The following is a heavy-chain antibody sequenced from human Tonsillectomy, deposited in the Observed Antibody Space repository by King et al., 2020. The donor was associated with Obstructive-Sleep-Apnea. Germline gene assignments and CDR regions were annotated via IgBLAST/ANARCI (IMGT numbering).Heavy chain of an antibody. D-gene: IGHD3-10*01. J-gene: IGHJ4*02. CDR1: GFTFTSYA. Sequence: VQLVESGGGLVQPGGSLRLSCAASGFTFTSYALTVVRQAPGRGLEWVSTISGSGGSTHYANSVKGRFTISRENSKNMLYLQMNSLRVEDTAIYYCARGAPVEYYFDFWGQGTLVTVSS. CDR2: ISGSGGST. CDR3: ARGAPVEYYFDF. V-gene: IGHV3-23*04.